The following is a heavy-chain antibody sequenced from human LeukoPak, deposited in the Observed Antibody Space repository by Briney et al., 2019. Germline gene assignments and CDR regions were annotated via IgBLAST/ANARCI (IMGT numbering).Heavy chain of an antibody. Sequence: GGSLRLSCAASGFTFSSYAMSWVRQAPGKGLEWVSAISGSGDNTYYADSVKGRFTISRDNSKKTMYLQMNSLRAEDTAVYYCARQLLSWRGDYYYQYYMDVWGKGTTVTVSS. J-gene: IGHJ6*03. CDR1: GFTFSSYA. CDR2: ISGSGDNT. D-gene: IGHD2-2*01. CDR3: ARQLLSWRGDYYYQYYMDV. V-gene: IGHV3-23*01.